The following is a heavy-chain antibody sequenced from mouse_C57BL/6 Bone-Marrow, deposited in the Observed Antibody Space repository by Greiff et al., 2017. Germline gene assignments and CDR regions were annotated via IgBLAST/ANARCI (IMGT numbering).Heavy chain of an antibody. V-gene: IGHV1-69*01. J-gene: IGHJ4*01. Sequence: VQLQQSGAELVMPGASVKLSCKASGYTFTSYWMHWVKQRPGQGLEWIGEIDPSDSYTNYNQKFKGKSTLTVDKSSSTAYMQLSSLTSEDSAVYYCARHYYYSNYRYYYAMDYWGQGTSVTVSS. D-gene: IGHD2-5*01. CDR1: GYTFTSYW. CDR3: ARHYYYSNYRYYYAMDY. CDR2: IDPSDSYT.